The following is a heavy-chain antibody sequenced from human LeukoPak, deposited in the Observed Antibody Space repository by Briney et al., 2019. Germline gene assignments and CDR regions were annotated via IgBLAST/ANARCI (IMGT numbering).Heavy chain of an antibody. CDR2: IYHSGST. J-gene: IGHJ5*02. CDR1: GESFSAYS. V-gene: IGHV4-34*01. D-gene: IGHD2-2*01. CDR3: TRERSTPGINWFDP. Sequence: SETLSLTCAVYGESFSAYSWNWIRQSPGKGLEWSGEIYHSGSTNYNPSLMSRVTISVDTSKNQTSKRQFSLKLNSVTAADTAVYYCTRERSTPGINWFDPWGQGTLVTVSS.